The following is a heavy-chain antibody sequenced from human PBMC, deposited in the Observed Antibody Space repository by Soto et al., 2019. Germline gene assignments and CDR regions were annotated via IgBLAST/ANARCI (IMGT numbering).Heavy chain of an antibody. V-gene: IGHV1-18*01. Sequence: QVHLVQSGAEVKKPGASVKVSCKGSGYAFTTYGITWVRQAPGQGLEWMGWISAHNGNTNYAQKLQGRVTVTRDTSTSTGYMERRRLRSDDTAVYYCAGGRYGGYGGQGALVTVSS. CDR2: ISAHNGNT. J-gene: IGHJ4*02. CDR1: GYAFTTYG. CDR3: AGGRYGGY. D-gene: IGHD3-10*01.